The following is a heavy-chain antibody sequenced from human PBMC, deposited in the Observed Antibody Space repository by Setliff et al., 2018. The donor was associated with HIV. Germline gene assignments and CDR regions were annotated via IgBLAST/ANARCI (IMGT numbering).Heavy chain of an antibody. CDR3: AREGPDGLDY. CDR2: IYSNGKT. D-gene: IGHD2-8*01. CDR1: GGSISSRSYY. V-gene: IGHV4-61*02. J-gene: IGHJ4*02. Sequence: SETLSLTCTVSGGSISSRSYYWSWLRQPAGKGLEWIGRIYSNGKTDYNPSLKSRVTISEDTSKNQFSLKVNSVTAADTAMYFCAREGPDGLDYWGQGSLVTVSS.